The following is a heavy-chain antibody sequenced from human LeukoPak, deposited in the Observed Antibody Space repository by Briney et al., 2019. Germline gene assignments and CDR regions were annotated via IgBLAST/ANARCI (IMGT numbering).Heavy chain of an antibody. Sequence: PSQTLSLTCTVSGGSISSGTYYWSWIRQPAGKGLEWIGRIHTRGSTNYNPSLKSRVTISVDTSKNQFSLKLNSVTAADTAVYYCARGPASTELWLDYFDYWGQGTLATVSS. J-gene: IGHJ4*02. D-gene: IGHD3-22*01. CDR1: GGSISSGTYY. CDR2: IHTRGST. V-gene: IGHV4-61*02. CDR3: ARGPASTELWLDYFDY.